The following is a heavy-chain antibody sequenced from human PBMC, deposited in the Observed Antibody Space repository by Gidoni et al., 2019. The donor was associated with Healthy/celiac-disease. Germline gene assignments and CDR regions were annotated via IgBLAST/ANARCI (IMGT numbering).Heavy chain of an antibody. CDR2: ISWDGGST. V-gene: IGHV3-43D*03. Sequence: EVQLVESGGVVVQPGGSLRLACAASGFTFDDYAMHWVRQAPGKGLEWVSLISWDGGSTYYADSVKGRFTISRDNSKNSLYLQMNSLRAEDTALYYCAKADHGSGSYYDYWGQGTLVTVSS. D-gene: IGHD3-10*01. CDR3: AKADHGSGSYYDY. J-gene: IGHJ4*02. CDR1: GFTFDDYA.